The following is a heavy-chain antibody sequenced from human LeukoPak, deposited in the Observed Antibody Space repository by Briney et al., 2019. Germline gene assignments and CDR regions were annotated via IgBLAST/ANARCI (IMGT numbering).Heavy chain of an antibody. CDR3: AKGGAAGDNYWYFDL. Sequence: GGSLRLSCAASGFTFDDYAIHSVRQAPGKGLEWDSGFRWNGANIDYADSVKGRFTISRDRAKNSLHLQMHSLRAEDTALYYCAKGGAAGDNYWYFDLWGRGTLVSVSS. CDR2: FRWNGANI. V-gene: IGHV3-9*01. CDR1: GFTFDDYA. D-gene: IGHD6-13*01. J-gene: IGHJ2*01.